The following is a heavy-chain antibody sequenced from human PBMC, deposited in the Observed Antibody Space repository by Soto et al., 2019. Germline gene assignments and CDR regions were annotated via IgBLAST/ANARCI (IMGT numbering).Heavy chain of an antibody. V-gene: IGHV3-9*01. CDR3: AKDSKIYSNYEHRWFDP. CDR2: ISWNSGSI. CDR1: GFTFDDYA. Sequence: PGGSLRLSCAASGFTFDDYAMHWVRQAPGKGLEWVSGISWNSGSIGYADSVKGRFTISRDNAKNSLYLQMNSLRAEDTALYYCAKDSKIYSNYEHRWFDPWGQGTLVTVSS. D-gene: IGHD4-4*01. J-gene: IGHJ5*02.